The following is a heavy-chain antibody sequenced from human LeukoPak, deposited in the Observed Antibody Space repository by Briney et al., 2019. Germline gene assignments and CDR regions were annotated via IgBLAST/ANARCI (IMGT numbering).Heavy chain of an antibody. Sequence: GASVKVSCKASGYTFTGYYMHWVRQAPGQGLEWMGWINPNSGGTNYAQKFQGRVTMTRDTSISTAYMELSRLRSDDTAVYYCARVVSGSYFSAFDIWGQGTMVTVSS. CDR2: INPNSGGT. V-gene: IGHV1-2*02. CDR3: ARVVSGSYFSAFDI. D-gene: IGHD1-26*01. CDR1: GYTFTGYY. J-gene: IGHJ3*02.